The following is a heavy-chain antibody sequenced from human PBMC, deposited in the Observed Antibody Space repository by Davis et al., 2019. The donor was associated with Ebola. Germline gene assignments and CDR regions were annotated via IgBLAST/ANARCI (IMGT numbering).Heavy chain of an antibody. Sequence: GESLKISCAAPGFTFSSYAMHWVRQAPGKGLEWVAVISYDGSNKYYADSVKGRFTISRDNSKNTLYLQMNSLRAEDTAVYYCARPGNPFDPWGQGTLVTVSS. CDR2: ISYDGSNK. D-gene: IGHD1-14*01. V-gene: IGHV3-30*04. J-gene: IGHJ5*02. CDR3: ARPGNPFDP. CDR1: GFTFSSYA.